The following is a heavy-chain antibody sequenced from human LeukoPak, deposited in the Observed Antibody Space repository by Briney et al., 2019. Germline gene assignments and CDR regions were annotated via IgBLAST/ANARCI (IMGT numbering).Heavy chain of an antibody. CDR1: GFTFSSYW. CDR2: INSDGSST. CDR3: ARDTYGDYDAFDI. J-gene: IGHJ3*02. D-gene: IGHD4-17*01. V-gene: IGHV3-74*01. Sequence: GGSLRLSCAASGFTFSSYWMHWVRQAPGKGLVWVSRINSDGSSTSYADSVKGRLTISRDNAKNTLYLQMNSLRAEDTAVYYCARDTYGDYDAFDIWGQGTMVTVSS.